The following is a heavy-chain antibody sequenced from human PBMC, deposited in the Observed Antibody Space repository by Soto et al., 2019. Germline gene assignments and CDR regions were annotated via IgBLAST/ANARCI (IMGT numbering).Heavy chain of an antibody. CDR3: ARWGVVAATAGDY. D-gene: IGHD2-15*01. CDR1: GFTFSSYW. V-gene: IGHV3-7*01. CDR2: IKQDGSEK. J-gene: IGHJ4*02. Sequence: EVQLVESGGGLVQPGGSLRLSCAASGFTFSSYWMSWVRQAPGKGLEWVANIKQDGSEKYYVDSVKGRFTISRDNAKNSLYLQMNSLRAEDTAVYYCARWGVVAATAGDYWGQGTLVTVSS.